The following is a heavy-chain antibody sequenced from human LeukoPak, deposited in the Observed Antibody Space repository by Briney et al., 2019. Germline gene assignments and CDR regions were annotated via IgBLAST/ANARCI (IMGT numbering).Heavy chain of an antibody. CDR1: GFTFSSYA. CDR3: ARVITTDFDY. J-gene: IGHJ4*02. D-gene: IGHD3-22*01. V-gene: IGHV4-39*01. CDR2: IYYSGST. Sequence: PGGSLRLSCAASGFTFSSYAMSWVRQPPGKGLEWIGSIYYSGSTYYNPSLKSRVTISVDTSKNQFSLKLSSVTAADTAVYYCARVITTDFDYWGQGTLVTVSS.